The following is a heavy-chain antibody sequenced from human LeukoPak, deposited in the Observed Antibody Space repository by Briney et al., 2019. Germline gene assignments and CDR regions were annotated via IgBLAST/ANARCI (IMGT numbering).Heavy chain of an antibody. J-gene: IGHJ5*02. CDR1: GYTFTSYA. Sequence: ASVKVSCKASGYTFTSYAMHWVRQAPGQRLEWMGWINAGNGNTKYSQKFQGRVTMTRDTSTSTVYLELSSLRSEDTAVYYCARGGAPAIFGAYNWFDPWGQGTLVTVSS. CDR3: ARGGAPAIFGAYNWFDP. CDR2: INAGNGNT. V-gene: IGHV1-3*01. D-gene: IGHD3-3*01.